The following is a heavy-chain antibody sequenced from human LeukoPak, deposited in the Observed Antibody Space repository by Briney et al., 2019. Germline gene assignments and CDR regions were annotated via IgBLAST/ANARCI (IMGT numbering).Heavy chain of an antibody. CDR3: ARAGYSYGYLYYYYYMDV. D-gene: IGHD5-18*01. J-gene: IGHJ6*03. CDR2: INHSGST. V-gene: IGHV4-34*01. Sequence: SETLSLTCAVYGGSFSGYYWSWIRQPPGKGLEWIGEINHSGSTNYNPSLKSRVTISVDTSKNQFSLKLSSVTAADTAVYYCARAGYSYGYLYYYYYMDVWGKGTTVTISS. CDR1: GGSFSGYY.